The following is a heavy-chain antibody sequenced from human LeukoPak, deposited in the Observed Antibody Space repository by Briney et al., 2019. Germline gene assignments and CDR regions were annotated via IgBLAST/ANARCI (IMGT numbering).Heavy chain of an antibody. Sequence: GGSLRLSCAASGFTFSSYSMNWVRQAPGKGLEWVAVISYDGSNKYYADSVKGRFTISRDNSKNTLYLQMNSLRAEDTAVYYCARGPTRSGWYNYWGQGTLVTVSS. V-gene: IGHV3-30*03. CDR1: GFTFSSYS. CDR2: ISYDGSNK. CDR3: ARGPTRSGWYNY. J-gene: IGHJ4*02. D-gene: IGHD6-19*01.